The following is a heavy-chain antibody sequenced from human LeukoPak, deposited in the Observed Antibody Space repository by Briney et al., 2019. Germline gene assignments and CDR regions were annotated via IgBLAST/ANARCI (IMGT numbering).Heavy chain of an antibody. V-gene: IGHV3-15*01. CDR2: ITSKTDGGTT. CDR1: GFTFSNAW. Sequence: GGSLRLSCAASGFTFSNAWMSWVRQAPGKGLEWVGGITSKTDGGTTDYAAPVKGRFTISRDDSKNTLYLQMNSLKTEDTAVYYCTRQSDYWGQGTLVAVSS. CDR3: TRQSDY. J-gene: IGHJ4*02.